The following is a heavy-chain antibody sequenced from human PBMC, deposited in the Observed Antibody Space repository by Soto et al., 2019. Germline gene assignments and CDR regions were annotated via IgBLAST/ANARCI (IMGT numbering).Heavy chain of an antibody. J-gene: IGHJ6*02. CDR1: GFTFSSYA. CDR3: ARDLRDIVVVVAATRDYYYYGMDV. D-gene: IGHD2-15*01. V-gene: IGHV3-30-3*01. CDR2: ISYDGSNK. Sequence: GGSLRLSCAAPGFTFSSYAMHWVRQAPGKGLEWVAVISYDGSNKYYADSVKGRFTISRDNSKNTLYLQMNSLRAEDTAVYYCARDLRDIVVVVAATRDYYYYGMDVWGQGTTVTVSS.